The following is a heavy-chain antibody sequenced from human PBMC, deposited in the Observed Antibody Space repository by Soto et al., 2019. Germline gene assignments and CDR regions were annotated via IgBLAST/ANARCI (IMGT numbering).Heavy chain of an antibody. J-gene: IGHJ4*02. V-gene: IGHV1-3*01. CDR3: ERDNVGGELHNGDLEY. CDR2: INAGNGKT. D-gene: IGHD1-26*01. Sequence: QVQLVQSGAEVKKPGASVKVSCKASGYTFNSYVLHWVRQAHGQRLQWMGWINAGNGKTKYSQKLQGRITFASDSSASTAYMELSSLRYEDTAVYDCERDNVGGELHNGDLEYWGQGTLVTVSS. CDR1: GYTFNSYV.